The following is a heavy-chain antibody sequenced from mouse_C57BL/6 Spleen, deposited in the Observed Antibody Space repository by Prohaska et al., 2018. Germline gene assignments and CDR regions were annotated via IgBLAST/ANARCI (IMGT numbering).Heavy chain of an antibody. CDR1: GYTFTSYW. V-gene: IGHV1-59*01. D-gene: IGHD1-1*01. Sequence: QVQLQQPGAELVRPGTSVKLSCKASGYTFTSYWMHWVKQRPGQGLEWIGVIDPSDSYTNYNQKFKGKATLTVDTSSSTAYMQLSSLTSEDSAVYYCAITTVVAYYFDYWGQGTTLTVSS. CDR3: AITTVVAYYFDY. CDR2: IDPSDSYT. J-gene: IGHJ2*01.